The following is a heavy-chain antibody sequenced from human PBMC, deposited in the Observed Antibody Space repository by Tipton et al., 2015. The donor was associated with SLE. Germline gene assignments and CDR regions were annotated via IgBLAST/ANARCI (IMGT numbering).Heavy chain of an antibody. CDR2: INHSGRT. CDR1: GGSFSGYY. Sequence: TLSLTCAVYGGSFSGYYWSWIRQPPGRGLEWIGEINHSGRTNYKSSLKSRVTISVDTSKNQFSLKLSSVTAADTAVYYCARVPVDGYSSSWYANYYYYYYRDVWGKGTTVTVSS. J-gene: IGHJ6*03. V-gene: IGHV4-34*01. D-gene: IGHD6-13*01. CDR3: ARVPVDGYSSSWYANYYYYYYRDV.